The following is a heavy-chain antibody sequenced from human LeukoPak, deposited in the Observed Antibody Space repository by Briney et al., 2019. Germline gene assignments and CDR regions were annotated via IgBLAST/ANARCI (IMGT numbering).Heavy chain of an antibody. Sequence: GGSLRLSCSASGFTFSTYWMSWVRQAPGKGLEWVANIKHGGSEKYYVDSVKGRFTVSRDDTKNSLYLQMDSLRVEDTAVYYCGRADYFDYWGQGTLVTVSS. CDR2: IKHGGSEK. CDR3: GRADYFDY. CDR1: GFTFSTYW. J-gene: IGHJ4*02. V-gene: IGHV3-7*04.